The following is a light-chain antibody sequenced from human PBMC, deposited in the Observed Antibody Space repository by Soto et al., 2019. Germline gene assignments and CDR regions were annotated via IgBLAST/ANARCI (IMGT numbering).Light chain of an antibody. J-gene: IGKJ1*01. CDR3: QQYNNWGT. CDR2: GAS. Sequence: EIVMTQSPATLSVSPGERATLSCRASQSVSSNLAWYQQKPGQAPRLLIYGASTRATGIPARFSGSGSGTECTLTISSLQSEDFAVYYCQQYNNWGTFGQGTKEQI. V-gene: IGKV3-15*01. CDR1: QSVSSN.